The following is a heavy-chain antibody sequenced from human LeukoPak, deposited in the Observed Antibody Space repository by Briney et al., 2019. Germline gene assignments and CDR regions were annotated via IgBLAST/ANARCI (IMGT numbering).Heavy chain of an antibody. CDR1: GFTFSSYG. CDR3: AKIMSREYYFDY. J-gene: IGHJ4*02. CDR2: ISYDGSNK. V-gene: IGHV3-30*18. D-gene: IGHD3-16*01. Sequence: GGSLRLSCAASGFTFSSYGMHWVRQAPGKGQEWVAVISYDGSNKYYADSVKGRFTISRDNSKYTLYLQMNSLRAEDTAVYYCAKIMSREYYFDYWGQGTLVTVSS.